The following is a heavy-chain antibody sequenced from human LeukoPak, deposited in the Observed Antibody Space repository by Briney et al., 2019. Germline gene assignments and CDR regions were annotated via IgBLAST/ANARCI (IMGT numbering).Heavy chain of an antibody. V-gene: IGHV3-21*01. D-gene: IGHD2-15*01. CDR1: GFTVSSYS. J-gene: IGHJ4*02. CDR3: ARDSSSGGSCYSCYFDY. Sequence: GGSLRLSCAASGFTVSSYSMNWVRQAPGNGLEWVSSISSSSSYIYYADSVKGRFTISRDNAKNSPYLQMNSLRAEDTAVYYCARDSSSGGSCYSCYFDYWGQGTLVTVSS. CDR2: ISSSSSYI.